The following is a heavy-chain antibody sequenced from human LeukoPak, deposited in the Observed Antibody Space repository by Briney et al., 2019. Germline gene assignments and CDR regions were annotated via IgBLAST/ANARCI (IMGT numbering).Heavy chain of an antibody. D-gene: IGHD3-3*01. CDR2: ISSSSSYI. CDR1: GFTFSSYS. V-gene: IGHV3-21*01. Sequence: PGGSLRLSCAASGFTFSSYSMNWVRQAPGKGLEWVSSISSSSSYIYYADSVKGRFTISRGNAKNSLYLQMDSLRAEDTAVYYCARDQNVRFLEWLLSPFDYWGQGTLVTVSS. J-gene: IGHJ4*02. CDR3: ARDQNVRFLEWLLSPFDY.